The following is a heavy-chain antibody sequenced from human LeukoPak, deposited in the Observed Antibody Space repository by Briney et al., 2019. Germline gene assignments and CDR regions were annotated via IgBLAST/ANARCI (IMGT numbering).Heavy chain of an antibody. Sequence: ASVKVSCKASGYTFTSYGISWVRQAPGQGLEWMGWISAYNGNTNYAQKLQGRVTMTTDTSTSTAYMELRSLRSEDTAVYYCARDPIVVGAANPPWFDPWGQGTLVTVSS. J-gene: IGHJ5*02. D-gene: IGHD2-15*01. CDR2: ISAYNGNT. CDR3: ARDPIVVGAANPPWFDP. CDR1: GYTFTSYG. V-gene: IGHV1-18*01.